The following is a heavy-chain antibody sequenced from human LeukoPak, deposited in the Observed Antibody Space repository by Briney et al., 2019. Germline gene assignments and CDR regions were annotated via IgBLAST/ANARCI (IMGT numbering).Heavy chain of an antibody. CDR3: AREKLLWFGGPGYLDV. V-gene: IGHV3-7*01. CDR1: GFTFSSYE. D-gene: IGHD3-10*01. J-gene: IGHJ6*04. CDR2: IKQDGSEK. Sequence: GGSLRLSCAASGFTFSSYETNWVRQAPGKGLEWVANIKQDGSEKFYVDSVKGRFTISRDSAKNSLYLQMNSLRAEDTAVYYCAREKLLWFGGPGYLDVWGKGTTVTISS.